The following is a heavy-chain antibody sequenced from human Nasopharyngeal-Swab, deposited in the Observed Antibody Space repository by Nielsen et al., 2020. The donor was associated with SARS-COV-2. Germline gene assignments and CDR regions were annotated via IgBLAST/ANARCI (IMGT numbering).Heavy chain of an antibody. CDR2: IFGSGGIT. D-gene: IGHD3-16*02. Sequence: GRQAPGKGLESVSAIFGSGGITYYADSVRGGFTISRDNSKNTLYLQKNSLRAEDTAVYYCAKDWDIDYVWGSYRYLPLFDYWGQGTLVTVSS. CDR3: AKDWDIDYVWGSYRYLPLFDY. J-gene: IGHJ4*02. V-gene: IGHV3-23*01.